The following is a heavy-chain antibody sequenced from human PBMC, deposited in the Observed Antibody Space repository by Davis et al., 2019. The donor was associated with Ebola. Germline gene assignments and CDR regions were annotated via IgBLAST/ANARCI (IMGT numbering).Heavy chain of an antibody. J-gene: IGHJ5*02. V-gene: IGHV4-39*01. CDR1: GASISSSPYF. CDR3: ARLTSP. CDR2: ISSDGAT. D-gene: IGHD2-2*01. Sequence: MPSETLSLTCTVSGASISSSPYFWGWVRQPPGKGLEWIGSISSDGATYNNPSLQSQFTMSLDTSKNQFSLTVTSVTAADTAMYYCARLTSPWGQGTLVTVSS.